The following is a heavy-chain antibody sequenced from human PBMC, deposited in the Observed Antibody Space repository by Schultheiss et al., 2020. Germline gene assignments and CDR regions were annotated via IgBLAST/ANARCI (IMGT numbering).Heavy chain of an antibody. Sequence: GGSLRLSCAASGFTFRSSAMSWVRQVPGKGLEWVSAITASGDNTYYTNSVKGRFTISRDNSKNTLYLQMNSLRAEDTAVYYCAKESLILNNWFDPWGQGTLVTVSS. V-gene: IGHV3-23*01. D-gene: IGHD2-8*01. CDR1: GFTFRSSA. CDR3: AKESLILNNWFDP. J-gene: IGHJ5*02. CDR2: ITASGDNT.